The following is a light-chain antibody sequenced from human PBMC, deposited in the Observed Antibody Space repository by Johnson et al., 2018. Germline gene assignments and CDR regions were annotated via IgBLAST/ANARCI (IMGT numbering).Light chain of an antibody. V-gene: IGLV1-51*02. CDR3: GTWDSRLSAGNV. J-gene: IGLJ1*01. CDR2: ENN. CDR1: SSNIGNNY. Sequence: QSVLTQPPSVSAAPGQKVTISCSGSSSNIGNNYVSWYQQLPGTAPKLLIYENNKRPSGIPDRFSGPKSGTSATLGITGLQTGDEADYYCGTWDSRLSAGNVFRTGTKVTVL.